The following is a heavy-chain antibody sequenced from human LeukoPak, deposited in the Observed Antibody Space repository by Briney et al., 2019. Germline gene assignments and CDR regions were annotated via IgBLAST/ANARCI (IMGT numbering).Heavy chain of an antibody. Sequence: ASVKVSCKASGYPFINYDIKRVRQATGQGLEWMGWMNPNSGNTGYAQKFQGRVTMTRNTSISTAYMELSSLRSEDTAVYYCARSYSSSWYVGFGYYYYGMDVWGQGTTVTVS. CDR2: MNPNSGNT. CDR1: GYPFINYD. CDR3: ARSYSSSWYVGFGYYYYGMDV. J-gene: IGHJ6*02. V-gene: IGHV1-8*01. D-gene: IGHD6-13*01.